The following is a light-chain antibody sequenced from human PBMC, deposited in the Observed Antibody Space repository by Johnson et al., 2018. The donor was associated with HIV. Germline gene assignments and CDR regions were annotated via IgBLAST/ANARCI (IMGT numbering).Light chain of an antibody. CDR2: EDY. CDR1: SSHIEINY. J-gene: IGLJ1*01. CDR3: GVWHASLSPHYV. Sequence: QSILTQPPSVSAAPGEKVTISCSGTSSHIEINYVSWYQQLPGTAPKLLIYEDYKRPSGIPDPFPGSKSGTSAPLGIPGLLTGDEADYYCGVWHASLSPHYVFGTGTTITVL. V-gene: IGLV1-51*02.